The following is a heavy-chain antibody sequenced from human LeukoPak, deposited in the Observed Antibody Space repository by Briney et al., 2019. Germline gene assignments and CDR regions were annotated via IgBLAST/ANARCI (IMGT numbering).Heavy chain of an antibody. CDR3: AGPHYYDSSGYYYYFDY. D-gene: IGHD3-22*01. CDR2: INHSGST. J-gene: IGHJ4*02. CDR1: GGSFSGHY. V-gene: IGHV4-34*01. Sequence: SETLSLTCAVYGGSFSGHYWSWIRQPPGKGLEWIGEINHSGSTNYNPSLKSRVTISVDTSKNQFSLKLSSVTAADTAVYYCAGPHYYDSSGYYYYFDYWGQGTLVTVSS.